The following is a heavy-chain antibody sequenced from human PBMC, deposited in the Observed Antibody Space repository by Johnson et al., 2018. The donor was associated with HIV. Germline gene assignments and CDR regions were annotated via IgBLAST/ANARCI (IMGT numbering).Heavy chain of an antibody. J-gene: IGHJ3*02. V-gene: IGHV3-30-3*01. CDR2: ISYDGSNK. D-gene: IGHD2-21*01. CDR1: GFTFSSYA. Sequence: QVQLVESGGGLVQPGRSLRLSCAASGFTFSSYAMHWVRQAPGKGLEWVAVISYDGSNKYYADSVKGRFTISRNNVQNSMLLQMNSLRADDTAVYFCVRRMVVGYVAFDIWGQGTMVSVSS. CDR3: VRRMVVGYVAFDI.